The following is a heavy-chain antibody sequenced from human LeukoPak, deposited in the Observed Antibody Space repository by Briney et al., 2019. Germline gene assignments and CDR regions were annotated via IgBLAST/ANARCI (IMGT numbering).Heavy chain of an antibody. CDR1: GFNVSNNY. D-gene: IGHD6-13*01. J-gene: IGHJ4*02. CDR3: ARDRGAAAGN. Sequence: GGSLRLSCEASGFNVSNNYMSWVRQAPGKGLEWVSVIYRGGSTYYADSVKGRFIMSRDNSKNTVYLQMDSLRAEDTAVYYCARDRGAAAGNWGQGTLVTVSS. CDR2: IYRGGST. V-gene: IGHV3-53*01.